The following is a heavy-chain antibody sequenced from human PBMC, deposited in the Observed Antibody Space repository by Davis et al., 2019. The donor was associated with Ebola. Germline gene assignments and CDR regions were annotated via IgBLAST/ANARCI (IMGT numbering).Heavy chain of an antibody. D-gene: IGHD1-26*01. J-gene: IGHJ6*02. CDR1: GGSISSSSYY. CDR2: IYYTGST. V-gene: IGHV4-61*05. Sequence: SETLSLTCTVSGGSISSSSYYWGWIRQPPGKGLEWIGYIYYTGSTNYNPSLMSRVTMSVDTSKNQFSLKLSSVTAADTAMYYCARVVGGKVNDMDDWGQGTTVTVSS. CDR3: ARVVGGKVNDMDD.